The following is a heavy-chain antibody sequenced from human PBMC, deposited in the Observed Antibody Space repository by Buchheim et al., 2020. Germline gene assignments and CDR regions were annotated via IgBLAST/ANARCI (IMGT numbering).Heavy chain of an antibody. D-gene: IGHD3-10*01. CDR1: GFTFSSYE. Sequence: EVQLVESGGGLVQPGGSLRLSCAASGFTFSSYEMNWVRQAPGKGLEWVSYISSSGSTIYYADYVKGRFTISRHNAKTSLYLQMNSLRAEDTAVYYCARDRSYGSGSYTTYYYYYGMDVWGQGTT. CDR3: ARDRSYGSGSYTTYYYYYGMDV. CDR2: ISSSGSTI. J-gene: IGHJ6*02. V-gene: IGHV3-48*03.